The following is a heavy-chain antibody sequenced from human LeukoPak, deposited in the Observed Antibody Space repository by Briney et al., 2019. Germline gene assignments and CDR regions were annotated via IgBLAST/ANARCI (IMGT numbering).Heavy chain of an antibody. J-gene: IGHJ4*02. Sequence: PSETLSLTCTVPGGSISSYYRSWIRQPPGKELEWVGYIYYSGSTDYHPSLRSRVTMSVDTSKSQFSLKLNSVTATDTAVYYCARARDGDRFAFDYWGQGSLVTVSS. V-gene: IGHV4-59*08. CDR3: ARARDGDRFAFDY. D-gene: IGHD5-24*01. CDR1: GGSISSYY. CDR2: IYYSGST.